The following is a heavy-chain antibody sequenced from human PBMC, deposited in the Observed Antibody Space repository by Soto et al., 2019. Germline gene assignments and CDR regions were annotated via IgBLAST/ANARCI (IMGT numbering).Heavy chain of an antibody. V-gene: IGHV4-31*03. D-gene: IGHD4-17*01. CDR3: ARVNLDYVTGMDV. Sequence: SVTMSVTCTVSGGTIIDYLSWVRQNPGKGLEWIGYIYNSGTTYYNPFLKSRLTMSVDTSKNQFSLQLSSVTAADTAVYYCARVNLDYVTGMDVWGQGTTVTVSS. J-gene: IGHJ6*02. CDR2: IYNSGTT. CDR1: GGTIIDY.